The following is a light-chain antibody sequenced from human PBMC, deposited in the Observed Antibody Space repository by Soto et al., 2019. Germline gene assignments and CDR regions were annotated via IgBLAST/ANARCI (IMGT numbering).Light chain of an antibody. V-gene: IGKV1-9*01. J-gene: IGKJ4*01. Sequence: DIQLTQSPSFLSASVGDRVTITCRSSQGISSSLAWYQQTPVKAPKLLIYAASTLQSGVPSRFSGSGSGTAFTLTISSLQPADFATDYCQHLNSYPRFGGGTKVEIK. CDR3: QHLNSYPR. CDR2: AAS. CDR1: QGISSS.